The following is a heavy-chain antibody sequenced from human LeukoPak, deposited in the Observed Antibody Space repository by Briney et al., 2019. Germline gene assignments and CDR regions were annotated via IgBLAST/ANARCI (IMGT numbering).Heavy chain of an antibody. CDR2: IYYSGST. CDR1: GGSISSYY. D-gene: IGHD3-16*02. J-gene: IGHJ4*02. V-gene: IGHV4-59*12. Sequence: PSETLSLTCTVSGGSISSYYWSWIRQPPGKGLEWIGYIYYSGSTNYNPSLKSRVTISVDTSKNQFSLKLSSVTAADTAVYYCARGGDMITFGGVIVRDEVWGQGTLVTVSS. CDR3: ARGGDMITFGGVIVRDEV.